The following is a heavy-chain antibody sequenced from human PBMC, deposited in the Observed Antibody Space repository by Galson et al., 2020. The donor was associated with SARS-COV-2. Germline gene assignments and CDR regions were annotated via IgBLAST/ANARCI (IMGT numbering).Heavy chain of an antibody. CDR2: INPSGGST. CDR3: ARDRQTYYDILTGYYRDYYYGMDV. Sequence: ASVKVSCKASGYTFTSYYMHWVRQAPGQGLEWMGIINPSGGSTSYAQKFQGRVTMTRDTSTSTVYMELSSLRSEDTAVYYYARDRQTYYDILTGYYRDYYYGMDVWGQGTTVTVSS. D-gene: IGHD3-9*01. J-gene: IGHJ6*02. CDR1: GYTFTSYY. V-gene: IGHV1-46*03.